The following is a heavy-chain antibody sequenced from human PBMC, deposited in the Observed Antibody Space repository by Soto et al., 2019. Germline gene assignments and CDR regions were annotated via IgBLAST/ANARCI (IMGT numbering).Heavy chain of an antibody. V-gene: IGHV3-23*01. J-gene: IGHJ3*02. CDR1: SFTFSIYA. CDR2: ISGSGGST. Sequence: PXVSLTLSCAASSFTFSIYAMSWVRQAPGKGLEWVSAISGSGGSTYYADSVKGRFTISRDNSKNTLYLQMNSLRAEDTAVYYCAKDSPTTMIEGAFDIWGQGTMVTVSS. CDR3: AKDSPTTMIEGAFDI. D-gene: IGHD3-22*01.